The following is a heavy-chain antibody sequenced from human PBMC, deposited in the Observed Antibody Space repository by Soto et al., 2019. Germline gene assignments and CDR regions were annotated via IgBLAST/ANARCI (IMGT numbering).Heavy chain of an antibody. V-gene: IGHV3-9*01. CDR1: GFTFDDYA. Sequence: GGSLRLSCAASGFTFDDYAMHWVRQAPGKGLEWVSGISWNSGSIGYADSVKGRFTISRDNAKNSLYLQMNSLRAEDTALYYCAKDVEWLAESAFDIWGQGTMVTVSS. J-gene: IGHJ3*02. CDR3: AKDVEWLAESAFDI. D-gene: IGHD6-19*01. CDR2: ISWNSGSI.